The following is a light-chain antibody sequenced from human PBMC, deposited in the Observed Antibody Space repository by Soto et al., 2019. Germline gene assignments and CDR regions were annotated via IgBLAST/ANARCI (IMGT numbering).Light chain of an antibody. CDR2: WGS. CDR3: MHGLQIPFT. Sequence: EILMTQSPLSLPVTPGEPASISCKSSQSLLHSNGYNYLEWYLQKPGQSPQLLIYWGSNRASGAPDRFSGSGSGTAFTLKISRVEAEDVGVYYCMHGLQIPFTFGPGNKVDF. CDR1: QSLLHSNGYNY. V-gene: IGKV2-28*01. J-gene: IGKJ3*01.